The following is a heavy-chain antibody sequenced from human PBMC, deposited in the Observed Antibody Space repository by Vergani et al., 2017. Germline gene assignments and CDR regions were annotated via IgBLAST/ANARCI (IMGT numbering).Heavy chain of an antibody. V-gene: IGHV1-18*01. CDR1: DYTFTNYG. Sequence: QVQLVQSGAEVKKPGASVRVSCKASDYTFTNYGISWVRQAPGQGLEWMGWISAYNGDTNYAQKLHGRVTMTTDASTSTAYMELRSLRSDDTAVYYCARARAGRQWLADSGFDSWGQGTLVTVSS. D-gene: IGHD6-19*01. CDR3: ARARAGRQWLADSGFDS. CDR2: ISAYNGDT. J-gene: IGHJ4*02.